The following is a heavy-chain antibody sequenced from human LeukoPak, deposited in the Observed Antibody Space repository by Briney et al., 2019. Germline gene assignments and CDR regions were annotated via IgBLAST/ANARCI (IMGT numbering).Heavy chain of an antibody. CDR3: ARCSPDVVVPAAMVSYYYYIDV. D-gene: IGHD2-2*01. CDR2: MNPNSGNT. J-gene: IGHJ6*03. CDR1: GHSFTIYD. V-gene: IGHV1-8*03. Sequence: ASVKVSCKSSGHSFTIYDIHWAPQATGQGLEWMGWMNPNSGNTGYAQKFQGRVTITRNTSISTAYMELSSLRSEDTAVYYCARCSPDVVVPAAMVSYYYYIDVWGKGTTVTVSS.